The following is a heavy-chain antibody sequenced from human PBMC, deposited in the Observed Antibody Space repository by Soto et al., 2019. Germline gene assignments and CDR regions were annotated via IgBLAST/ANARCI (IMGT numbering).Heavy chain of an antibody. CDR3: AREITGDWHFDL. CDR1: GGSINSGGFY. CDR2: IYYSGTT. D-gene: IGHD7-27*01. Sequence: QVQLQESGPGLVKPSQTLSLTCTVSGGSINSGGFYWNWIRQHPGKGLEWIGYIYYSGTTYYTPSLRSRLTISVDTSANQFSLKLSSVTAAVTAVYYCAREITGDWHFDLWGRGTLVTVSS. V-gene: IGHV4-31*03. J-gene: IGHJ2*01.